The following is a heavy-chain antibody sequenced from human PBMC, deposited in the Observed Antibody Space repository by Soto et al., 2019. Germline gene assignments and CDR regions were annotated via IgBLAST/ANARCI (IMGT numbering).Heavy chain of an antibody. Sequence: GGSLRLSCAASGFTFSSYAMHWVRQAPGKGLEWVAVISYDGSNKYYADSVKGRFTISRDNSKNTLYLQINSLRAEDTAVNYCESVYLGGRGGVQTYYYDRSGYQPDYWGQGTPVHVSS. V-gene: IGHV3-30-3*01. CDR1: GFTFSSYA. J-gene: IGHJ4*02. CDR3: ESVYLGGRGGVQTYYYDRSGYQPDY. D-gene: IGHD3-22*01. CDR2: ISYDGSNK.